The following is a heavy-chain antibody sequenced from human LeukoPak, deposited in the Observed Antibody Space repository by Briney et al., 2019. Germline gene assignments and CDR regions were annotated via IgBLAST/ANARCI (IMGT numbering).Heavy chain of an antibody. CDR3: AKAESPDILSGYYRSYLDH. Sequence: GSSLRLSCAASGFTFSSSAMHWVRQAPGKGLEWVAVISYGVTTKIYAESVKGRFTISRDNSKDTPYLQMNSLRTEDTAVYYCAKAESPDILSGYYRSYLDHWGQGTLVTVSS. CDR2: ISYGVTTK. V-gene: IGHV3-30*04. D-gene: IGHD3-9*01. J-gene: IGHJ4*02. CDR1: GFTFSSSA.